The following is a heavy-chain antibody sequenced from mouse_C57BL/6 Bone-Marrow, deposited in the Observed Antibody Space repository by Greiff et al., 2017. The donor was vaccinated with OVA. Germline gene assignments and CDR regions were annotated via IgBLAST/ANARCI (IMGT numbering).Heavy chain of an antibody. Sequence: EVKLLESGPGLVKPSQSLSLTCSVPGYSITSGYSWNWIRQFPANKLEWMGYISYDGSNNYNPSLKNRISITRDTSKNQCFLKLNSVTTEDTATYYWARAPDWYFEVWGTGTTVTVSS. CDR2: ISYDGSN. CDR1: GYSITSGYS. CDR3: ARAPDWYFEV. V-gene: IGHV3-6*01. J-gene: IGHJ1*03.